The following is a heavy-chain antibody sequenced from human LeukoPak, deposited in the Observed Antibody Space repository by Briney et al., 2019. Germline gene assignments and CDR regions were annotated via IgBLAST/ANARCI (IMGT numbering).Heavy chain of an antibody. J-gene: IGHJ4*02. Sequence: GGALRLSCAASGFTFDDYAMHWGRQAPGKGLELVSGIRWNSGSIRYEDSVKGRFTISRDNAKTSTYLQMNSLRAAATALYYCAKDMRPMVRGVMEYWGQGTLVTVSS. CDR3: AKDMRPMVRGVMEY. CDR1: GFTFDDYA. CDR2: IRWNSGSI. D-gene: IGHD3-10*01. V-gene: IGHV3-9*01.